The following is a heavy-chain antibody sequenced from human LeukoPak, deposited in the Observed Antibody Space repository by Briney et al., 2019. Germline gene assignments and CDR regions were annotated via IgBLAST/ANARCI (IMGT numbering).Heavy chain of an antibody. CDR1: GFTVSSNH. CDR2: FYIGGTT. V-gene: IGHV3-53*01. Sequence: GGSLRLSCVASGFTVSSNHMNWVRQAAGRGLEWVSIFYIGGTTYYSDSVRGRFTISRDNSKNTLYLEMNSLRAEDTAVYYCARASMRMTTAGLVDYWGQGTLVTVSS. J-gene: IGHJ4*02. D-gene: IGHD6-13*01. CDR3: ARASMRMTTAGLVDY.